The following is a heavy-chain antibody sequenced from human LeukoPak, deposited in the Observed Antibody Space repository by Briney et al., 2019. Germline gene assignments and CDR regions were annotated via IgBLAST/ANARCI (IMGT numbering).Heavy chain of an antibody. V-gene: IGHV4-59*11. J-gene: IGHJ1*01. CDR3: ARASFGDDSAEYFHH. Sequence: SETLSLTCTVHGRSISSHYWSWVRQPPGRVLEWVGYIYSSGTTNYNPTLKSRVTISVDTSKNQFSLKLNSVTAADTAVYYCARASFGDDSAEYFHHWGQGTLVTVSS. D-gene: IGHD4-17*01. CDR1: GRSISSHY. CDR2: IYSSGTT.